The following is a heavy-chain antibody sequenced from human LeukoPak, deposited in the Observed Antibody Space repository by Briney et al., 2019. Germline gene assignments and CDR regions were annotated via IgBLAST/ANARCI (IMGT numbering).Heavy chain of an antibody. Sequence: SETLSLTCTVSLDSATSNFWSWVRQPPGKGLEWIGEIHRSGSTNYNPSLQSRVTISIDGSKNQIALELSSVTAADTVVYYCAWEVVGGFNPGAYWGQGTLVTVSS. J-gene: IGHJ4*02. CDR2: IHRSGST. CDR1: LDSATSNF. D-gene: IGHD1-14*01. V-gene: IGHV4-4*02. CDR3: AWEVVGGFNPGAY.